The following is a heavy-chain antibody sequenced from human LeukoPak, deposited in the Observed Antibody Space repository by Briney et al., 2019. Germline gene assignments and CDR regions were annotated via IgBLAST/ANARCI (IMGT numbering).Heavy chain of an antibody. Sequence: PGGSLRLSCAASGFTFSSYSMNWVRQAPGKGLEWVSSISSSSSYIYYADSVKGRFTISRDNAKNSLYLQMNSLRAEDTAVYYCAREPRGYTPNSFIDYWGQGTLVTVSS. CDR1: GFTFSSYS. D-gene: IGHD5-18*01. CDR2: ISSSSSYI. V-gene: IGHV3-21*01. CDR3: AREPRGYTPNSFIDY. J-gene: IGHJ4*02.